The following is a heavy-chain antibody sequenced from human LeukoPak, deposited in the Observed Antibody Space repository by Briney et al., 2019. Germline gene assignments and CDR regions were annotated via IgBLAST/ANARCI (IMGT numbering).Heavy chain of an antibody. CDR2: ISSSSSYI. V-gene: IGHV3-21*01. CDR3: ARDSKAAAGTVDY. Sequence: LRLSCAASGFTFSSYSMNWVRQAPGKGLEWVSSISSSSSYIYYADSVKGRFTISRDNAKNSLYLQMNSLRAEDTAVYYCARDSKAAAGTVDYWGQGTLVTVSS. CDR1: GFTFSSYS. J-gene: IGHJ4*02. D-gene: IGHD6-13*01.